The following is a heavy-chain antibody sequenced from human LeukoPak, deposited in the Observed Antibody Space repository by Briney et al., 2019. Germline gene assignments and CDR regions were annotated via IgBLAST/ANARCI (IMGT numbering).Heavy chain of an antibody. CDR3: ARALTPSKTYSSSWFDY. D-gene: IGHD6-13*01. CDR1: GGSISSYY. V-gene: IGHV4-59*01. CDR2: IYYSGST. J-gene: IGHJ4*02. Sequence: PSETLSLTCTVSGGSISSYYWSWIRQPPGKGLEWIGYIYYSGSTNYNPSLKSRVTISVDTSKNQFSLKLSSVTAADTAVYYCARALTPSKTYSSSWFDYWGQGTLVTVSS.